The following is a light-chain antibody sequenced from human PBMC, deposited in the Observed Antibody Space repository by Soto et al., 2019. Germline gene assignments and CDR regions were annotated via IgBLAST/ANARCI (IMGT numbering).Light chain of an antibody. V-gene: IGLV2-23*02. Sequence: QSVLTQPASVSGSPGQSITISCPGTSSDVGSYNLVSWYQQHPGKAPKLMIYEVSKRPSGVSNRFSGSKSGNTASLTISGLQAEDEADYYCCSYAGSSTYVVFGGGTKLTVL. CDR2: EVS. CDR1: SSDVGSYNL. CDR3: CSYAGSSTYVV. J-gene: IGLJ2*01.